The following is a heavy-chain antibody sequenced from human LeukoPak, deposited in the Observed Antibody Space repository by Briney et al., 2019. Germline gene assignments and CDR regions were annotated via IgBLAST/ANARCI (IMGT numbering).Heavy chain of an antibody. CDR2: IYYSGST. Sequence: PSETLSLTCTVSGGSISSYYWSWIRQPPGKGLEWIGYIYYSGSTNYNPSLKSRVTISVDTSKNQFSLKLSSVTAADTAVYYCARGFSYYDSSGYHNWFDPWGQGTPVTVSS. V-gene: IGHV4-59*01. CDR1: GGSISSYY. D-gene: IGHD3-22*01. CDR3: ARGFSYYDSSGYHNWFDP. J-gene: IGHJ5*02.